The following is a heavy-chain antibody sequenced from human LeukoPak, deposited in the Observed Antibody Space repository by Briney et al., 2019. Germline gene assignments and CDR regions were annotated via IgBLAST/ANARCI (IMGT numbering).Heavy chain of an antibody. D-gene: IGHD4-17*01. J-gene: IGHJ3*02. CDR2: TRGSGHAT. Sequence: GGSLRLSCAVSGFTFAKYAITWNRPAPGKGLEWVSSTRGSGHATYYADSVQGTITISRDNSKNTLFLQMNSLRAEDTAIYHCAKDPNGDYVGGFDMWGQGTMVTVPS. V-gene: IGHV3-23*01. CDR3: AKDPNGDYVGGFDM. CDR1: GFTFAKYA.